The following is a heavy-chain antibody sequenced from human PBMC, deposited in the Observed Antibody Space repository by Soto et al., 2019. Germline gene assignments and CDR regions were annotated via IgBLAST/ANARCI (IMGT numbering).Heavy chain of an antibody. V-gene: IGHV1-2*04. Sequence: ASVKVSCKASRYTFTGYYMHWVRQAPGQGLEWMGWINPNSGGTNYAQKFQGWVTMTRDTSISTAYMELSRLRSDDTAVYYCARDTAMVPQGHFDIWGQGTMVTVSS. D-gene: IGHD5-18*01. CDR2: INPNSGGT. CDR1: RYTFTGYY. CDR3: ARDTAMVPQGHFDI. J-gene: IGHJ3*02.